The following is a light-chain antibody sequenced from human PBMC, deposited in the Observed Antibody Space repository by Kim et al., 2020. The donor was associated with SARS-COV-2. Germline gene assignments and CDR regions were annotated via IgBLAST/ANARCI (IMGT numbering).Light chain of an antibody. CDR3: SSYTSSSTLEV. CDR2: DVS. CDR1: SSDVGGYNY. J-gene: IGLJ3*02. Sequence: QSITISCTGTSSDVGGYNYVSWYQRHPGKAPKLMIYDVSNRPSGVSNRFSGSKSGNTASLTISGLQAEDEADYYCSSYTSSSTLEVFGGGTQLTVL. V-gene: IGLV2-14*03.